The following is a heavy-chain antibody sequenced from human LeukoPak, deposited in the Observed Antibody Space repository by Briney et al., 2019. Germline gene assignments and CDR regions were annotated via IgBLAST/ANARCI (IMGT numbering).Heavy chain of an antibody. J-gene: IGHJ5*02. V-gene: IGHV1-8*01. CDR1: GYTFTSYD. CDR2: MNPNSGNT. D-gene: IGHD3-22*01. CDR3: ARGYYDSSENWFDP. Sequence: ASVKVSCKASGYTFTSYDINWVRQATGQGLEWMGWMNPNSGNTGYAQKFQGRVTMTRNTSISTAYMELSRLRSDDTAVYYCARGYYDSSENWFDPWGQGTLVTVSS.